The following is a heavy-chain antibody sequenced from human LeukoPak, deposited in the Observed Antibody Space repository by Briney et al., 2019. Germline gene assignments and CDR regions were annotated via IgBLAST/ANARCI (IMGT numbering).Heavy chain of an antibody. CDR3: AKARYCSGGSCHFDY. D-gene: IGHD2-15*01. CDR1: GFTFSSYA. V-gene: IGHV3-23*01. CDR2: ISGSGGST. Sequence: GGSLRLSCAASGFTFSSYAMSWVRQAPGKGLEWVSAISGSGGSTFYADSVKGRFTISRDNSKNTLYLQMNSLRAEDMAVYYCAKARYCSGGSCHFDYWGQGTLVTVSS. J-gene: IGHJ4*02.